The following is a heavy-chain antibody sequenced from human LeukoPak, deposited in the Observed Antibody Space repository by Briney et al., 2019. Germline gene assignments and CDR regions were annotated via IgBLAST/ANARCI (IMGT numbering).Heavy chain of an antibody. CDR2: IYPADSDI. D-gene: IGHD2-15*01. CDR1: GYSINNYW. CDR3: ARQEYCSGGSCYTWFDP. J-gene: IGHJ5*02. V-gene: IGHV5-51*01. Sequence: ESLKISCKGSGYSINNYWIGWVRQMPGKGLEWMGIIYPADSDIRYGPSFQGQVTISADKSISTAYLQWSSLKASDTAMYYCARQEYCSGGSCYTWFDPWGQGTLVTVSS.